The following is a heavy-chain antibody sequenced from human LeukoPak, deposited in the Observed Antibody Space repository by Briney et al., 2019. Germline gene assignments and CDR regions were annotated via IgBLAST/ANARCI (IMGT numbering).Heavy chain of an antibody. Sequence: GASVKVSCKASGGTFSSYAISWVRQAPGQGLEWMGGIIPIFGTANYAQKFQGRVTITADESTSTAYMELSSLRSEDTAVYYCARAFVVVVPAAMVHYYYGMDVWGKGTTVTVSS. V-gene: IGHV1-69*13. CDR3: ARAFVVVVPAAMVHYYYGMDV. CDR1: GGTFSSYA. D-gene: IGHD2-2*01. J-gene: IGHJ6*04. CDR2: IIPIFGTA.